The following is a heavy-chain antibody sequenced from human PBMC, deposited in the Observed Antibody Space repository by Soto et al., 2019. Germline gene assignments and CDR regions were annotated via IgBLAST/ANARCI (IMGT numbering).Heavy chain of an antibody. D-gene: IGHD2-15*01. CDR2: MNPNSGNT. Sequence: QVQLVQSGAEVKKPGASVKVSCKASGYTFTSYDINWVRQATGQGLEWMGWMNPNSGNTGYAQKFQGRVTMTRNTSISTAYMELSSLRSEDTAVYYCARGYCSGGSCRTARAFDIWGQGTMVTVSS. CDR3: ARGYCSGGSCRTARAFDI. V-gene: IGHV1-8*02. J-gene: IGHJ3*02. CDR1: GYTFTSYD.